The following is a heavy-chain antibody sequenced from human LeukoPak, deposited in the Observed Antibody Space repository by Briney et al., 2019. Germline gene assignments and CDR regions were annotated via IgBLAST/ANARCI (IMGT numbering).Heavy chain of an antibody. Sequence: SETLSLTCTVSGGSISSYYWSWIRQPPGKGLEWIGYIYYSGSTNYSPSLKSRVTISVGTSKNQFSLKLSSVTAADTAVYYCARQLWFGEMPFDYWGQGTLVTVSS. CDR1: GGSISSYY. D-gene: IGHD3-10*01. CDR2: IYYSGST. J-gene: IGHJ4*02. CDR3: ARQLWFGEMPFDY. V-gene: IGHV4-59*08.